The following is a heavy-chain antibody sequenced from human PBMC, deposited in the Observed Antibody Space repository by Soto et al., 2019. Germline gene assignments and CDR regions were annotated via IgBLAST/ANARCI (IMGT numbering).Heavy chain of an antibody. CDR1: GYTFTGYY. D-gene: IGHD2-15*01. CDR2: INANSGGT. J-gene: IGHJ5*02. CDR3: ASLCLLGYCSGGSSYYLCGLYNLFYP. V-gene: IGHV1-2*02. Sequence: ASVKVSCKASGYTFTGYYMHWVRQAPGQGLEWMGWINANSGGTNYAQKFQGRVTMTRDTSISTAYMELSRLRSDDTAVYYCASLCLLGYCSGGSSYYLCGLYNLFYPWGQGTLFTVSS.